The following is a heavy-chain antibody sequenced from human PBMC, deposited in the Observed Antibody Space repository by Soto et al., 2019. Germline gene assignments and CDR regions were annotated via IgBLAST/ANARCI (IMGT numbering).Heavy chain of an antibody. CDR3: ARRVGNSWLDL. V-gene: IGHV6-1*01. CDR2: TDYRSIWQT. J-gene: IGHJ5*02. CDR1: GDSVSSNDAV. Sequence: QVQLQQSGPGLVKPSQTLSLTCAISGDSVSSNDAVWNWIRQSPSRGLEWLGRTDYRSIWQTVYAVFVKGRITINPDASKRPFSLPLKSVTPEVTAMYYCARRVGNSWLDLWGQGTLVTVSA.